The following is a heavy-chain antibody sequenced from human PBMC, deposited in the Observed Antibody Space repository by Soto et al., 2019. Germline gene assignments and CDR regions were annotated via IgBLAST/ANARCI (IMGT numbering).Heavy chain of an antibody. V-gene: IGHV3-49*04. D-gene: IGHD6-13*01. CDR2: IRSKAYGGTT. CDR1: GFTFGDYA. CDR3: TRFWQQGYFDY. J-gene: IGHJ4*02. Sequence: GGSLRLSCTASGFTFGDYAMSWVRQAPGKGLEWVGFIRSKAYGGTTEYAASVKGRFTISRDDSKSIAYLQMNSLKTEDTAVHYSTRFWQQGYFDYWGQGTLVTVSS.